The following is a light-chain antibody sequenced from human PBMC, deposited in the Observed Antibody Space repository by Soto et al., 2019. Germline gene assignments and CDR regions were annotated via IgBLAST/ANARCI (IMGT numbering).Light chain of an antibody. CDR3: HQYGSSPPVT. Sequence: EIVMTQSPATLSVSPGERATLSCRASQSISGNLAWYQQKPGQAPRLLIYGASNRATGIPDRFSGSGSGPDFTLTISRLEPEDFAMYYCHQYGSSPPVTFGQGTRLEIK. CDR2: GAS. J-gene: IGKJ5*01. V-gene: IGKV3-20*01. CDR1: QSISGN.